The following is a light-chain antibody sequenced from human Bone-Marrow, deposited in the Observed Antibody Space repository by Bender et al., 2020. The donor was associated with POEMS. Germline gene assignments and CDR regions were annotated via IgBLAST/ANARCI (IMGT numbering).Light chain of an antibody. CDR3: SSYSISTTLL. J-gene: IGLJ2*01. CDR1: SSDVGGYNY. CDR2: DVK. V-gene: IGLV2-8*01. Sequence: QSALTQPPSASGSPGQSVTISCTGTSSDVGGYNYVSWYQQHPGKAPTLIIYDVKERPSGVSSRFSGSKSGTTASLTISGLQAEDEADYYCSSYSISTTLLFGGGTKLTVL.